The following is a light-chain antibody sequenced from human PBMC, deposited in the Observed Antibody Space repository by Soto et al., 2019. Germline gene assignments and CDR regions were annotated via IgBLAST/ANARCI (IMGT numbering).Light chain of an antibody. CDR2: DAF. V-gene: IGKV3-11*01. J-gene: IGKJ5*01. CDR3: QHHSNWPIT. CDR1: QSVSSS. Sequence: EIVLTQSPATLSLSPGERATLSCRASQSVSSSLAWYQQKPGQAPRLLIYDAFNRATGIPARFSGSGSGTDFTLTISSLEPEDFAVYYCQHHSNWPITFGQGTRLEI.